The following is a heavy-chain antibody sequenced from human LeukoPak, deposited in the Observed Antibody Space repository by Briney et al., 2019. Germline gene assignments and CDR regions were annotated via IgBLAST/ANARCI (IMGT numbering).Heavy chain of an antibody. J-gene: IGHJ6*02. CDR2: IYYSGST. Sequence: PSETLSLTCTVSGGSISSGGYYWSWIRQHPGKGLEWIGYIYYSGSTYYNPSLKSRVTISVDTSKNQFSLKLSSVTAADTAVYYCARDNYGGNYNGVDVWGQGTTVTVSS. CDR3: ARDNYGGNYNGVDV. V-gene: IGHV4-61*08. CDR1: GGSISSGGYY. D-gene: IGHD4-23*01.